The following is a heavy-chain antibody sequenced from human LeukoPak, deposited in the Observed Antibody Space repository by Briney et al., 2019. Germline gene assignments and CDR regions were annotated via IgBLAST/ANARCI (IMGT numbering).Heavy chain of an antibody. D-gene: IGHD2-2*02. V-gene: IGHV3-21*01. CDR2: ISSSGVYT. J-gene: IGHJ5*02. CDR3: ARGREPYTNTDWFDP. CDR1: GFTFHYYG. Sequence: GGSLRLSCAASGFTFHYYGMNWVRQAPGKGLEWVSSISSSGVYTYYADSVKGRFTISRDNAENSLYLQMVSLRAEDTGLYYCARGREPYTNTDWFDPWGQGTLVTVSS.